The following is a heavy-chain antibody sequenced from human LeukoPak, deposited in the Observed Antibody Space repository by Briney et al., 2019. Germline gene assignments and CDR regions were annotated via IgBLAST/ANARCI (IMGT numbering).Heavy chain of an antibody. CDR3: AREVVLLSTFGVAPRGTWVDP. CDR1: GGSINSDF. Sequence: SETLSLTCTVSGGSINSDFWTWIRQPPGKGLEWMGNVYYSGTTNYNPSLKSRVSISVDTSRSQFFLKLTSVTAADTAVYYCAREVVLLSTFGVAPRGTWVDPWGQGTLVTVSS. V-gene: IGHV4-59*01. CDR2: VYYSGTT. J-gene: IGHJ5*02. D-gene: IGHD3-3*01.